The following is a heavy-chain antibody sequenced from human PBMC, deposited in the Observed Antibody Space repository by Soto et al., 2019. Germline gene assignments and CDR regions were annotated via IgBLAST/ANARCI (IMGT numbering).Heavy chain of an antibody. CDR2: IDHIGIT. CDR1: GGSFSDYY. D-gene: IGHD5-12*01. J-gene: IGHJ5*02. CDR3: ARGKGYSGYDYFDP. Sequence: SETLSLTCAVYGGSFSDYYWSWIRQSPKKGLEWIGEIDHIGITNYNPSLKSRVAMSIDTSKNQFSLKLTSVTAADTAVYYCARGKGYSGYDYFDPWGQGTLVTVSS. V-gene: IGHV4-34*01.